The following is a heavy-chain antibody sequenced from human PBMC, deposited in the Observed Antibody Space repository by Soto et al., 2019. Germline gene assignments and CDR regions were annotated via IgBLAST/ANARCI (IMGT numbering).Heavy chain of an antibody. CDR2: IYYSGST. D-gene: IGHD5-12*01. CDR1: GGSISSGGYY. Sequence: SEILSLTCTVSGGSISSGGYYWSWIRQHPGKGLEWIGYIYYSGSTYYNPSLKSRVTISVDTSKNQFSLKLSSVTAADTAVYYCAREXSGYDYRDYYYYMDVWGKGTTVTVSS. J-gene: IGHJ6*03. CDR3: AREXSGYDYRDYYYYMDV. V-gene: IGHV4-31*03.